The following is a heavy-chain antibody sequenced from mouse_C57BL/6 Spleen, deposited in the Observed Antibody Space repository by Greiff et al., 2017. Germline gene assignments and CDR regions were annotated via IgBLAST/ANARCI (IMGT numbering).Heavy chain of an antibody. V-gene: IGHV14-4*01. J-gene: IGHJ1*03. Sequence: EVKLMESGAELVRPGASVKLSCTASGFNIKDDYMHWVKQRPEQGLEWIGWIDPANGDTEYASKFQGKATLTADTSSNPAYLQLSSLTSEDAAFYYCTKSDVISTEYFDDWGTGTTVTVSS. CDR2: IDPANGDT. CDR1: GFNIKDDY. CDR3: TKSDVISTEYFDD. D-gene: IGHD2-3*01.